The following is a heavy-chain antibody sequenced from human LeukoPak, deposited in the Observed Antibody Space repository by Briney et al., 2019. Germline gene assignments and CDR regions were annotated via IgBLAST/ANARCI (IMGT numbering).Heavy chain of an antibody. Sequence: PGGSLRLSCAASGFAFSGFYMFWIRQAPGKGLEWVANIKEDGSEKYYGDSVKGRFTISRDNAKNSLYLEMNSLRVEDTAVYYCARDSSGYQWGQGTLVTVSS. D-gene: IGHD3-22*01. V-gene: IGHV3-7*01. CDR3: ARDSSGYQ. CDR1: GFAFSGFY. J-gene: IGHJ4*02. CDR2: IKEDGSEK.